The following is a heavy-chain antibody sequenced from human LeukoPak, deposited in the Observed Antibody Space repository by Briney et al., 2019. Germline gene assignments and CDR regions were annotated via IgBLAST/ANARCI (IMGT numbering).Heavy chain of an antibody. V-gene: IGHV1-2*02. J-gene: IGHJ4*02. D-gene: IGHD3-22*01. CDR1: GYTFTGHY. CDR3: ARDLFPTYYYDSSGYYSDY. Sequence: ASVKVSCKASGYTFTGHYMHWVRQAPGQGLEWMGWINPNSGGTNYAQKFQGRVTMTRDTSISTAYMELSSLRSEDTAVYYCARDLFPTYYYDSSGYYSDYWGQGTLVTVSS. CDR2: INPNSGGT.